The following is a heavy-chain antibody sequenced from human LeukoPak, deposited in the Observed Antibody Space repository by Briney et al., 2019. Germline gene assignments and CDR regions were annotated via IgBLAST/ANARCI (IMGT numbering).Heavy chain of an antibody. CDR3: ARNNGMDV. J-gene: IGHJ6*02. CDR2: IKKDGSEK. Sequence: GGSLRLSCAASGFTFTNYWMSWVRQAPGKGLEWVANIKKDGSEKNYVDSVRGRFTISRDNAENSLHLQMNSLRAEDTALYHCARNNGMDVWGQGTTVIVSS. CDR1: GFTFTNYW. V-gene: IGHV3-7*03.